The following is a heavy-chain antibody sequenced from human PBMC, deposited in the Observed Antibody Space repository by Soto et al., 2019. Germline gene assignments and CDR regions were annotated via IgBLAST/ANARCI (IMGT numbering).Heavy chain of an antibody. CDR2: INHSGST. J-gene: IGHJ6*02. D-gene: IGHD5-18*01. Sequence: PSETLSLTCAVYGGSFSGYYWSWIRQPPGKGLEWIGEINHSGSTNYNPSLKSRVTISVDTSKNQFSLKLSSVTAADTAVYYCARGHVDTAMVLVYYGMDVWGQGTTVTVSS. CDR1: GGSFSGYY. V-gene: IGHV4-34*01. CDR3: ARGHVDTAMVLVYYGMDV.